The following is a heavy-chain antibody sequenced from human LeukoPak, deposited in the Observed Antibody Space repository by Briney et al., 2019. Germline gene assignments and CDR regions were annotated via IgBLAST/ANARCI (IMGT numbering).Heavy chain of an antibody. CDR3: AKGVVVAPDVTPFDY. CDR1: GFTFSNYM. D-gene: IGHD2-2*01. Sequence: GGSLRLSCAASGFTFSNYMMTWVRQAPGKGLQWVSTVSGTTLSTYYANSVKGRFTISRDNSKNTLYLQMNSLRAEDTAVYYCAKGVVVAPDVTPFDYWGQGTLVTVSS. V-gene: IGHV3-23*01. J-gene: IGHJ4*02. CDR2: VSGTTLST.